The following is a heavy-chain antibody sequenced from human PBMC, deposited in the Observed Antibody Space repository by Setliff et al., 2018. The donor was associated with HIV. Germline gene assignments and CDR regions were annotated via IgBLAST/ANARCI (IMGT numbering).Heavy chain of an antibody. Sequence: GGSLRLSCTASGFTFSDSVMHWVRQPPGKGLEWVAAISVDGSGKFYADSVKGRFTIPRDNSRNTLYLQMNSLRAEDTAVYYCASLTDWGQGTLVTAPQ. V-gene: IGHV3-30*07. CDR1: GFTFSDSV. CDR2: ISVDGSGK. J-gene: IGHJ4*02. CDR3: ASLTD. D-gene: IGHD3-9*01.